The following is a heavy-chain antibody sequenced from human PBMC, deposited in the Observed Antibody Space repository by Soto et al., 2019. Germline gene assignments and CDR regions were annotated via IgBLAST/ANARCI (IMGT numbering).Heavy chain of an antibody. D-gene: IGHD1-1*01. CDR2: ISGSGDTT. CDR1: GFTFSNYA. J-gene: IGHJ6*02. CDR3: ARAWRADV. Sequence: EVQLVESGGGLVKPGGSLRLSCVASGFTFSNYAMHWVRQAPGKGMEWVSVISGSGDTTYYADSVKDRFTMSRDNSKNTPYVQMGSLRAGDSAVPCCARAWRADVWGQGTPVAVSS. V-gene: IGHV3-64*07.